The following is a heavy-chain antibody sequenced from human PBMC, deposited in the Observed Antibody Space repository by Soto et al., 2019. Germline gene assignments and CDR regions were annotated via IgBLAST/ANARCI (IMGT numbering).Heavy chain of an antibody. J-gene: IGHJ4*02. CDR2: ISGSGGST. V-gene: IGHV3-23*01. Sequence: GGSLRLSCAASGFTFSSYAMSWVRQAPGKGLEWVSAISGSGGSTYYADSVKGRFTISRDNSENTLYLQMNSLRAEDTAVYYCAKASDIVVVPAAARSYFDYWGQGTLVTVSS. CDR3: AKASDIVVVPAAARSYFDY. CDR1: GFTFSSYA. D-gene: IGHD2-2*01.